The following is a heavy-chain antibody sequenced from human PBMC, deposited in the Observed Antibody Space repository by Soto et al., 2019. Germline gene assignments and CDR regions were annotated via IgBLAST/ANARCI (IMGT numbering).Heavy chain of an antibody. Sequence: QVQLVQSGAAVIKPGSSVNVSCKASGGTFGIYAIGWVRQAPGQGLEWMGGIIPAFGTTKNAQKFQDRVDMTADASTNTLYMELRGLRFDDTAVYYCARVPKQMLYGPTRNGMDVWGQGTTLIVSS. CDR1: GGTFGIYA. J-gene: IGHJ6*02. V-gene: IGHV1-69*01. CDR2: IIPAFGTT. D-gene: IGHD2-2*02. CDR3: ARVPKQMLYGPTRNGMDV.